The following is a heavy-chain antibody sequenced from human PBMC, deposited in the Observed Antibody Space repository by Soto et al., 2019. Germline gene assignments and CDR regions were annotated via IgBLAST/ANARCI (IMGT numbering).Heavy chain of an antibody. CDR3: ARGRLVMVGTNPGVDF. J-gene: IGHJ4*02. V-gene: IGHV1-2*02. D-gene: IGHD2-15*01. Sequence: QVQLVQSGAEVKKPGASVRISCEASGFRFNGCYMHWVRQAPGQGLEWMGWISLSHGGTNFAQKTQIQGRVALTSDTSNNTGYMALSRLTSEDTAVYFCARGRLVMVGTNPGVDFWGQGTVVTVSS. CDR2: ISLSHGGT. CDR1: GFRFNGCY.